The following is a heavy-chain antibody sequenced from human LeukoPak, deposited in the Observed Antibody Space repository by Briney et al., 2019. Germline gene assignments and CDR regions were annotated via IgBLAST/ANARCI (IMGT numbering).Heavy chain of an antibody. V-gene: IGHV3-48*03. D-gene: IGHD2-21*02. Sequence: PGGSLRLSCVVSGFTFSSYVMHWVRQAPGKGLEWVSDISSSDSTIYYTDSVKGRFTISRDNAKSSLYLQMNSLRAEDTAVYYCVRASHIVVVTGIPQGYYYYMDVWGKGTTVTVSS. CDR1: GFTFSSYV. J-gene: IGHJ6*03. CDR2: ISSSDSTI. CDR3: VRASHIVVVTGIPQGYYYYMDV.